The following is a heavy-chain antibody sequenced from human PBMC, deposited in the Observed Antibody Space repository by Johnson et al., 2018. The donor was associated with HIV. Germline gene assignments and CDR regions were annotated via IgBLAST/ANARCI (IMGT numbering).Heavy chain of an antibody. CDR1: GFTLSDHW. Sequence: MHLVESGGGSGQPGGSLRLSCAASGFTLSDHWMHWFRQVPGKGLAWVSRIDSVGRGTSYADSVKGRFTISRDNAKNTLSLQMNNLRAEDTAVYYCAKGGGLLSAFDIWGQGTMVTVSS. D-gene: IGHD2-2*01. CDR3: AKGGGLLSAFDI. J-gene: IGHJ3*02. CDR2: IDSVGRGT. V-gene: IGHV3-74*02.